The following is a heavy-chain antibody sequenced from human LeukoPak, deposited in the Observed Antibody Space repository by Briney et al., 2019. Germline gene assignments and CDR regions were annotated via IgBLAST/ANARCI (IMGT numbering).Heavy chain of an antibody. J-gene: IGHJ4*02. V-gene: IGHV1-2*02. CDR3: ARYVTTVTPGDY. CDR2: VNPNSGAT. CDR1: GYSFTGYY. Sequence: GASVKVSCKASGYSFTGYYMHWVRQAPGQGLEWMGWVNPNSGATNYAQRFQGRVTMTRDTSISTAYMELSRLRSDDTAVYYCARYVTTVTPGDYWGQGTLVTVSS. D-gene: IGHD4-17*01.